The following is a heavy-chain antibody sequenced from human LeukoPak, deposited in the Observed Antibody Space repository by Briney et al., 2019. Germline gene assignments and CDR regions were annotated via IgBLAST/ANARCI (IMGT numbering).Heavy chain of an antibody. Sequence: SETLSLTCAVYGGSFSAYYWSWIRQPPGKGLEWIGEINHTGSTSYNPSLKSRVTISVDTSKNQFSLKLSSVTAADTAVYYCARFGSGWWYNDYWGQGTLVTVSS. CDR1: GGSFSAYY. V-gene: IGHV4-34*01. CDR3: ARFGSGWWYNDY. CDR2: INHTGST. J-gene: IGHJ4*02. D-gene: IGHD6-19*01.